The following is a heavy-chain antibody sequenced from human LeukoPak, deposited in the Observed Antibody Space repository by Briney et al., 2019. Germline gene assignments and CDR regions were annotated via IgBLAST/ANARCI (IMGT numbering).Heavy chain of an antibody. V-gene: IGHV3-30*03. CDR2: ISYDGTNK. CDR1: GFTFSSYG. CDR3: ARRPKNYYGMDV. Sequence: PGRSLRLSCAASGFTFSSYGMHWVRQAPGKGLEWVAVISYDGTNKYHGDSVKGRFTISRDNSMNTLHLQMNSLRGEDTAVYYCARRPKNYYGMDVWGQGTTVTVSS. J-gene: IGHJ6*02.